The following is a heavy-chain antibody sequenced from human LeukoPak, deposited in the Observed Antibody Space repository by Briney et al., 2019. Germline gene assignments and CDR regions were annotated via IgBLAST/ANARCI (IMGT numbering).Heavy chain of an antibody. Sequence: GESLKISCKGSGYSFTSYWIGWVRQMPGKGLEWMGIIYPGDSYTNYSPSFQGHVTISADKSISTAYPQWSSLKASDTAMYYCARHGYGGNGLGVYAFDIWGQGTMVTVSS. J-gene: IGHJ3*02. CDR2: IYPGDSYT. CDR3: ARHGYGGNGLGVYAFDI. V-gene: IGHV5-51*01. CDR1: GYSFTSYW. D-gene: IGHD4-23*01.